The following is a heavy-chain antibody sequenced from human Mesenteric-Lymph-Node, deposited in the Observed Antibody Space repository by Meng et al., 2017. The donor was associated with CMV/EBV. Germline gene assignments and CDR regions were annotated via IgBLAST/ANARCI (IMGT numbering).Heavy chain of an antibody. CDR1: GFTFSSNW. Sequence: GESLKISCAASGFTFSSNWMSWVRQAPGKGLVWVSRIISDGTVTGYADSVKGRFTISRDNAKKMIYLEMNSLRVEDTGVYYCARNERLEPFDYYAMDVWGQGTTVTVSS. CDR2: IISDGTVT. V-gene: IGHV3-74*01. CDR3: ARNERLEPFDYYAMDV. D-gene: IGHD3-3*01. J-gene: IGHJ6*02.